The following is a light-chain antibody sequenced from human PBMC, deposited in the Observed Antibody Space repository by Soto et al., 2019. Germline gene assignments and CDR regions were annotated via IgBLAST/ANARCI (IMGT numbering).Light chain of an antibody. CDR3: QQCSTSPLT. V-gene: IGKV3-20*01. Sequence: EIVLTQSPGTLSLSPGERVTLSCRASQIVRNNYVAWYQKKPGQPPRLLIDDASTRATGVPDRFSGGGSGTDFTLTISRLEPEDFAVYYCQQCSTSPLTFGGGTNVEL. J-gene: IGKJ4*01. CDR2: DAS. CDR1: QIVRNNY.